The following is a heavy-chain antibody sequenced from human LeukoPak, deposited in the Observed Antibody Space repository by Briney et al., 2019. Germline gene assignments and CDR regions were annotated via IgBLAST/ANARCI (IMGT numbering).Heavy chain of an antibody. CDR2: IYYSGTT. Sequence: ASETLSLTCTVSGGSISGYYWSWIRQPPGTGLEWIAYIYYSGTTSYNPSLKNRVTISVDTSKNQFSLRLRSVTAADTAVYYCARRGQAALVGSFDIWGQGTMVTVSS. D-gene: IGHD5-18*01. V-gene: IGHV4-59*08. CDR1: GGSISGYY. CDR3: ARRGQAALVGSFDI. J-gene: IGHJ3*02.